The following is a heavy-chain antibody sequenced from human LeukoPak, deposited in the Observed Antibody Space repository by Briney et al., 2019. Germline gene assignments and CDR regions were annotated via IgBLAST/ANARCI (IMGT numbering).Heavy chain of an antibody. CDR1: GGSFSGYY. CDR2: INHSGST. Sequence: SETLSLTCAVYGGSFSGYYWSWIRQPPGKGLEWIGEINHSGSTNYNPSLKSRVTISVDTSKNQFSLKLSSVTAAVTAVYYCAGGPSFGELLYRVVPFDYWGQGTLVTVSS. J-gene: IGHJ4*02. D-gene: IGHD3-10*01. CDR3: AGGPSFGELLYRVVPFDY. V-gene: IGHV4-34*01.